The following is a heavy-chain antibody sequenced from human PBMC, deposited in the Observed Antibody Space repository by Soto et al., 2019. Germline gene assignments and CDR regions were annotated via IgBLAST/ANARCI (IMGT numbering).Heavy chain of an antibody. J-gene: IGHJ3*01. CDR2: IFLESDRT. Sequence: SLRISCAVSGSTSNEYAMHWLRHAPGKGLEWVSGIFLESDRTGYADSVKARFTTSRDKAKNQFSLEVRSLTAADTAVYYCATSGRTWPDSFDFWGQGAMVTVSS. CDR3: ATSGRTWPDSFDF. CDR1: GSTSNEYA. V-gene: IGHV3-9*02.